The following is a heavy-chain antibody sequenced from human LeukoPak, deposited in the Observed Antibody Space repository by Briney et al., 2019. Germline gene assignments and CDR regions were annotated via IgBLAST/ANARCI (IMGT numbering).Heavy chain of an antibody. J-gene: IGHJ2*01. V-gene: IGHV4-34*01. CDR3: ARGLGRWYFDL. CDR2: INHGGST. Sequence: SETLSLTCAVYGGSFSGYYWSWIRQPPGKGQEWIGEINHGGSTNYNPSLKSRVTISVDTSKNQFSLKLSSVTAADTAVYYCARGLGRWYFDLWGRGTLVTVSS. CDR1: GGSFSGYY.